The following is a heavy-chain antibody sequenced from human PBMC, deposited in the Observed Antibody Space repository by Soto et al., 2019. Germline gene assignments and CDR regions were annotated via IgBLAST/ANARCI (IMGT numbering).Heavy chain of an antibody. D-gene: IGHD2-21*02. V-gene: IGHV1-3*01. CDR2: INAGNGNT. J-gene: IGHJ5*02. Sequence: ASVKVSCKASGYTFTSYAMHWVRQAPGQRLEWMGWINAGNGNTKYSQKFQGRVTITRDTSASTAYMELSSLRSEDTAVYYCARSFHYCGGDCYSQWFDPWGQGTLVTVSS. CDR3: ARSFHYCGGDCYSQWFDP. CDR1: GYTFTSYA.